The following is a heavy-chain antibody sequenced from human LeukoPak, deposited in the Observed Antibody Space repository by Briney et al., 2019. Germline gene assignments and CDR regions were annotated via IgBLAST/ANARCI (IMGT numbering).Heavy chain of an antibody. D-gene: IGHD2-2*01. CDR3: AKAAYDCSSTSCYGPGGFDP. CDR1: GFTFSSYG. Sequence: LGGPLRLSCAASGFTFSSYGMHWVRQAPGKGLEWVAVISYDGSNKYYADSVKGRFTISRDNSKNTLYLQMNSLRAEDTAVYYCAKAAYDCSSTSCYGPGGFDPWGQGTLVTVSS. V-gene: IGHV3-30*18. J-gene: IGHJ5*02. CDR2: ISYDGSNK.